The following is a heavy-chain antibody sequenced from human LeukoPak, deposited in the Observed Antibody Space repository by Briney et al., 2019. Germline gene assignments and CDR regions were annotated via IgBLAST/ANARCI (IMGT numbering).Heavy chain of an antibody. J-gene: IGHJ4*02. D-gene: IGHD3-22*01. CDR1: GGSFSGYY. V-gene: IGHV4-34*01. Sequence: SETLSLTCAVYGGSFSGYYWSWIRQPPGKGLEWIVEINHSGSTNYNPSLKSRVTISVDTSKNQFSLKLSSVTAADTAVYYCARGRRRLNGNAYYYDSSGYYFDYWGQGTLVTVSS. CDR3: ARGRRRLNGNAYYYDSSGYYFDY. CDR2: INHSGST.